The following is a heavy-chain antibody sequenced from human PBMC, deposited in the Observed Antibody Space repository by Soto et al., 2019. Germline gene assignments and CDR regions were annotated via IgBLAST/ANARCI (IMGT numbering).Heavy chain of an antibody. CDR1: GFSFSDYT. CDR2: IRGSGGST. Sequence: EVQVLESGGDLVQPGGSLRLSCAASGFSFSDYTMNWVRQAPGKGLEWVSTIRGSGGSTYYADSVKGRFTISRDNSKNTLYLKMNSLRAEDTAVYYCARDDSRSSSAFDIWGQGKMVSVSP. D-gene: IGHD6-6*01. V-gene: IGHV3-23*01. J-gene: IGHJ3*02. CDR3: ARDDSRSSSAFDI.